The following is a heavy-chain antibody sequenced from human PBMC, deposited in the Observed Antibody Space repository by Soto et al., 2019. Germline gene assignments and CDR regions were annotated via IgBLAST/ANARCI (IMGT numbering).Heavy chain of an antibody. J-gene: IGHJ6*02. Sequence: ASVKVSCKVSGYTLTELSMHWVRQAPGKGLEWMGGFDPEDGETIYAQKFQGRVTMTEDTSTDTAYMELSSLRSEDTAVYYCATDGAYDYGDLSRYYYGMDVWGQGTKVTVSS. CDR3: ATDGAYDYGDLSRYYYGMDV. V-gene: IGHV1-24*01. D-gene: IGHD4-17*01. CDR1: GYTLTELS. CDR2: FDPEDGET.